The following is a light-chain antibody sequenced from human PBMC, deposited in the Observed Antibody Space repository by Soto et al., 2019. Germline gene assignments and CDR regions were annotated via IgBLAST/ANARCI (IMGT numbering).Light chain of an antibody. J-gene: IGKJ5*01. CDR3: QQYGSSPSLT. V-gene: IGKV3-20*01. Sequence: EIVLTQSPGTLSLSPGERATLSCRASQSVSSSYLAWYQQKPGQAPRLLIYGASSRATGIPDRFSGSGSGTAFTLTISRLEPADFSVYYCQQYGSSPSLTFGQGTRLEIK. CDR1: QSVSSSY. CDR2: GAS.